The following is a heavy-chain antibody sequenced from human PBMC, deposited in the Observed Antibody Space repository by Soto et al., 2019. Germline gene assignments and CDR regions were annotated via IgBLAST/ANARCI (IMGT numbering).Heavy chain of an antibody. D-gene: IGHD3-3*01. Sequence: SETLSLTCTVSGGSISSGGHYWSWIRQHPGKSIEWIGYIYYSGSTFYNPSLKSRVTISLDTSEKQFFLKLSSVTAADTAVYYCARESDFWSGYQPWGQGTLVTVSS. V-gene: IGHV4-31*03. CDR3: ARESDFWSGYQP. J-gene: IGHJ4*02. CDR2: IYYSGST. CDR1: GGSISSGGHY.